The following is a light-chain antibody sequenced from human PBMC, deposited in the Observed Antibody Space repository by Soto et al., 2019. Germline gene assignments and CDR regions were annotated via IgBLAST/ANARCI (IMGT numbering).Light chain of an antibody. Sequence: EIVLTQSPGTLSLSPGERATLSCRASQTVSSSHLAWYQQKPGQAPNLLIYGASSRATGIPARFSGSGSGTDFTLTISRLEPEDFAVYYCQHYGSSPRTFGGGTKVEIK. CDR2: GAS. J-gene: IGKJ4*01. CDR1: QTVSSSH. V-gene: IGKV3-20*01. CDR3: QHYGSSPRT.